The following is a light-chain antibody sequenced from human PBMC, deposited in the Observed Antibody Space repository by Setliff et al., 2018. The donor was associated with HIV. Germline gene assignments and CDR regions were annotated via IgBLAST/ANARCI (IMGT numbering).Light chain of an antibody. V-gene: IGLV2-23*02. J-gene: IGLJ1*01. Sequence: QSALAQFASVSGSPGQSITISCTGTSSDVGSYNLVSWYQQHPGKAPKLMIYEVTKRPSGIPHRFSGSKSGNTASLTISGLQAEDEAEYCCCSYAGSSTFVFGTGTKVTVL. CDR2: EVT. CDR1: SSDVGSYNL. CDR3: CSYAGSSTFV.